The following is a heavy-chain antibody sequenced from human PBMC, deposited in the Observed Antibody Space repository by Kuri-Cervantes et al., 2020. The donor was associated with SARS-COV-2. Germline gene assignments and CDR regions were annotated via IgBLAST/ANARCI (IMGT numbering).Heavy chain of an antibody. CDR2: IGWHSGSI. D-gene: IGHD6-13*01. Sequence: GGSLRLSCAGSGFSFDNYAMHWVRQAPGKGLEWVSGIGWHSGSIGYADSVKGRFTISRDNAKNSLYLQMNSLRAEDTALYYCARGSSWAPDAFDIWGQGTMVTVSS. V-gene: IGHV3-9*01. CDR3: ARGSSWAPDAFDI. J-gene: IGHJ3*02. CDR1: GFSFDNYA.